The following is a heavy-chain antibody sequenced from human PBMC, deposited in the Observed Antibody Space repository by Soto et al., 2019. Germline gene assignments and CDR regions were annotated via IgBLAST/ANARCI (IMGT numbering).Heavy chain of an antibody. D-gene: IGHD2-2*01. CDR2: ISSSSSTI. J-gene: IGHJ6*02. Sequence: GGSLRRSCAASGFTFSSYSMNWVRQAPGKGLEWVSYISSSSSTIYYADSVKGRFTISRDNAKNSLYLQMNSLRDEDTAVYYCARERDIVVVPAAMLSYYYYGMDVWGQGTTVTVS. V-gene: IGHV3-48*02. CDR1: GFTFSSYS. CDR3: ARERDIVVVPAAMLSYYYYGMDV.